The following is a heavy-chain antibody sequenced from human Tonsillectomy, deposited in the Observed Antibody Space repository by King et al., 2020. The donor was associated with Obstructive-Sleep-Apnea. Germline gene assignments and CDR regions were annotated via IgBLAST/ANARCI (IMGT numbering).Heavy chain of an antibody. CDR1: GGSTSSYY. CDR2: IYYSGST. Sequence: VQLQESGPGLVKPSETLSLTCTVSGGSTSSYYWSWIRQPPGKGLEWIGYIYYSGSTNYNPSLKSRVTISVDTSKNQFSLKLSSVTAADTAVYYCARDSLSSSWHGGAFDIWGHGTMVTVSS. CDR3: ARDSLSSSWHGGAFDI. V-gene: IGHV4-59*12. J-gene: IGHJ3*02. D-gene: IGHD6-13*01.